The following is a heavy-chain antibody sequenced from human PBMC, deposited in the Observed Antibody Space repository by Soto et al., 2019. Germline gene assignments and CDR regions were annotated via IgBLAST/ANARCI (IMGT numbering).Heavy chain of an antibody. CDR3: AREGPKFYGDYSGNAFDI. Sequence: ASVKVSCKASGYTFTTYYMPWVRQAPGQGLEWMGIINPSGGSTSYAQKFQGRVTMTRDTSTSTVYMELSSLRSEDTAVYYCAREGPKFYGDYSGNAFDIWGQGTMVTVSS. J-gene: IGHJ3*02. D-gene: IGHD4-17*01. CDR2: INPSGGST. V-gene: IGHV1-46*01. CDR1: GYTFTTYY.